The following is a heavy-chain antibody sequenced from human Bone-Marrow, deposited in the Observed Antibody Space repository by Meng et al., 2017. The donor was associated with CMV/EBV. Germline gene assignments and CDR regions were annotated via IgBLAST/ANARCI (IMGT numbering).Heavy chain of an antibody. J-gene: IGHJ5*02. CDR2: INPSGGST. V-gene: IGHV1-46*01. CDR1: GYTFTSYY. Sequence: ASVKVSCKASGYTFTSYYIHWVRQAPGQGLEWMGIINPSGGSTSYAQKFQGRVTMTRDTSTSTVYMELSSLRSEDTAVYYCAFASYSSSLTPQFDPWGQGTLVTVSS. D-gene: IGHD6-13*01. CDR3: AFASYSSSLTPQFDP.